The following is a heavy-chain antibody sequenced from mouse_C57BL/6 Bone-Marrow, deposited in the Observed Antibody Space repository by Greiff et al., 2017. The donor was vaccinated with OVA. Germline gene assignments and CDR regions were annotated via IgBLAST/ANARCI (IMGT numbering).Heavy chain of an antibody. D-gene: IGHD2-3*01. J-gene: IGHJ4*01. CDR2: IDPSDSYT. CDR3: ARWGFYDFSAMDY. V-gene: IGHV1-69*01. Sequence: QVQLQQPGAELVMPGASVKLSCKASGYTFTSYWMHWVKQRPGQGLEWIGEIDPSDSYTNYNQKFKGKSTLTVDKSSSTAYMQLSSLTSEDSAVYYCARWGFYDFSAMDYWGQGTSVTVSS. CDR1: GYTFTSYW.